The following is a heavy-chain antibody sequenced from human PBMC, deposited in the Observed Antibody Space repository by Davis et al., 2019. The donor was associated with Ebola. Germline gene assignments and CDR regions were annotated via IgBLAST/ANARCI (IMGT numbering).Heavy chain of an antibody. V-gene: IGHV1-3*01. CDR3: ARDGIQLWGIDY. CDR1: GYTFTSYG. J-gene: IGHJ4*02. D-gene: IGHD5-18*01. Sequence: ASVKVSCKASGYTFTSYGISWVRQAPGQGLEWMGWINAGNGNTKYSQKFQGRVTITRDTSASTAYMELSSLRSEDTAVYYCARDGIQLWGIDYWGQGTLVTVSS. CDR2: INAGNGNT.